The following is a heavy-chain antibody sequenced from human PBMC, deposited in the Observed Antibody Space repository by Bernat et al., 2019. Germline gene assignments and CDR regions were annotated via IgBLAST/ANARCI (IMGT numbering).Heavy chain of an antibody. D-gene: IGHD5-18*01. CDR2: IYSGGST. V-gene: IGHV3-53*02. Sequence: EVQLVETGGGLFQPGGSLRLSCAASGFTVSSNYMSWVRQAPGKGLEWVSVIYSGGSTYYADSVKGRFTISRDNTKNTLYLQMNSLRAEDTAVYYCARLDVDTTDAFDIWGQGTMVTVSS. CDR3: ARLDVDTTDAFDI. CDR1: GFTVSSNY. J-gene: IGHJ3*02.